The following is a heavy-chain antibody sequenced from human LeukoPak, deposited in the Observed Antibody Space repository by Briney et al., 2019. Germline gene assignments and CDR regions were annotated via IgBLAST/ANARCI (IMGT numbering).Heavy chain of an antibody. CDR2: IYTSGST. CDR3: AREPYSVGYVWSRVWYFDL. J-gene: IGHJ2*01. CDR1: GGSIGSGSYY. Sequence: SETLSLTCTVSGGSIGSGSYYWSWIRQSAGKRLEWIGRIYTSGSTNYNPSLTSRVTISLDTSRNQFSLKLSSVTAADTAIYYCAREPYSVGYVWSRVWYFDLWGRGTLVTVSS. D-gene: IGHD1-26*01. V-gene: IGHV4-61*02.